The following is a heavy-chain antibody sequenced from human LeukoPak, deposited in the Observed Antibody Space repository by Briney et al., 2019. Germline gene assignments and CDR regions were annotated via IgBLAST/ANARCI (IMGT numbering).Heavy chain of an antibody. CDR2: IYYSGST. Sequence: SVTLSLTCTVSGGSISSYYWSWIRQPPGKGLEWIGYIYYSGSTNYNPSLKSRVTISVDTSKNQFSLKLSSVTAADTAVYYCARVGYSYGYYFDYWGQGTLVTVSS. V-gene: IGHV4-59*01. CDR3: ARVGYSYGYYFDY. D-gene: IGHD5-18*01. CDR1: GGSISSYY. J-gene: IGHJ4*02.